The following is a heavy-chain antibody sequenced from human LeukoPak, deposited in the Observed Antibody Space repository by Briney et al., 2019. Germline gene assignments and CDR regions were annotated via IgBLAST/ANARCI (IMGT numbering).Heavy chain of an antibody. Sequence: SETLSLTCAVYGGSFSGYYWSWIRQPPGKGLEWIGEINHSGSTNYNPSLKSRVTISVDTSKNQFSLKLSSVTAADTAVYCCARSWAYYYDSSGYSAVGFDYWGQGTLVTVSS. CDR2: INHSGST. V-gene: IGHV4-34*01. D-gene: IGHD3-22*01. CDR1: GGSFSGYY. J-gene: IGHJ4*02. CDR3: ARSWAYYYDSSGYSAVGFDY.